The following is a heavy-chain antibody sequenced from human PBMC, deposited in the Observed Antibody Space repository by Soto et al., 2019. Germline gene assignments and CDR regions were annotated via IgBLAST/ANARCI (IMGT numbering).Heavy chain of an antibody. CDR3: ARAYCSSTSCKGGADY. V-gene: IGHV1-3*01. CDR1: GYTFTSYA. D-gene: IGHD2-2*01. Sequence: QVQLVQSGAEVKKPGASVKVSCKASGYTFTSYAMHWVRQAPGQRLEWMGWINAGNGNTKYSQKFQGRVTITRDTSASTAYMELSSLRSEDTAAYYCARAYCSSTSCKGGADYWGQGTLVTVSS. J-gene: IGHJ4*02. CDR2: INAGNGNT.